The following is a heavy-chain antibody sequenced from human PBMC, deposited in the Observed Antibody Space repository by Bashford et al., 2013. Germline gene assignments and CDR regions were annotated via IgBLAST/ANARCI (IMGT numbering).Heavy chain of an antibody. CDR1: GFSFTKSA. V-gene: IGHV1-58*01. Sequence: SVKVSCKASGFSFTKSAVQWVRQARGQRLEWVGWIVVGSGNTGYAQKFQERVTITRDMSTSTAYMELSSVTAADTAVYYCARVTGSGSYGYNYYYGMDVWGQGTTVTVSS. CDR3: ARVTGSGSYGYNYYYGMDV. J-gene: IGHJ6*02. D-gene: IGHD3-10*01. CDR2: IVVGSGNT.